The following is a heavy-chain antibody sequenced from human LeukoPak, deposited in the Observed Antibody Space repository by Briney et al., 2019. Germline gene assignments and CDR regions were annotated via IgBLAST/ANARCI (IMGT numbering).Heavy chain of an antibody. CDR3: AKEEIAAAGRDFEY. CDR1: GFTFSNYA. CDR2: ISGGGGNT. Sequence: PGGSLRLSCADSGFTFSNYAMRWVRQAPGKGLEWVSSISGGGGNTYYADSVKGRFTISRDNSKNTVDLQMNSLRAEDTAVYYCAKEEIAAAGRDFEYWGQGILVTVSS. J-gene: IGHJ4*02. V-gene: IGHV3-23*01. D-gene: IGHD6-13*01.